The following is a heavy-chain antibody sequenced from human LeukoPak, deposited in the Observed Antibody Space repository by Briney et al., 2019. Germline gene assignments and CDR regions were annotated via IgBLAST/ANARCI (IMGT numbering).Heavy chain of an antibody. CDR1: GGSFSGYY. Sequence: PSETLSLTCAVYGGSFSGYYWSWIRQPPGKGLEWIGEINHSGSTNYNPSLKSRATISIDAFKNQVSLRLSSVTAADTAVYYCARAPRLLDSWGQGILVTVSS. CDR3: ARAPRLLDS. CDR2: INHSGST. J-gene: IGHJ4*02. V-gene: IGHV4-34*01. D-gene: IGHD1-1*01.